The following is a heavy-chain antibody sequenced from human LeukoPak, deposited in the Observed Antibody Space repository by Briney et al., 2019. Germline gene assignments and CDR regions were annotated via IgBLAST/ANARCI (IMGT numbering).Heavy chain of an antibody. Sequence: PGRSLRLSCAASGFTFRNYGMQWVRQAPGKGLEWVAVIWFDGSDKKYADSVKGRFTISRDNSKSTLYLQMNSLRAEDTAVCYCATVRRGSGWYADVWGPGTPVTVSS. CDR1: GFTFRNYG. CDR3: ATVRRGSGWYADV. J-gene: IGHJ6*02. CDR2: IWFDGSDK. D-gene: IGHD6-19*01. V-gene: IGHV3-33*01.